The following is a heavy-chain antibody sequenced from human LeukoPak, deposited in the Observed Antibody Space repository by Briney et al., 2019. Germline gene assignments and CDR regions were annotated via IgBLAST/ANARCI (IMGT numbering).Heavy chain of an antibody. V-gene: IGHV3-7*03. CDR3: ASPSLSSFDY. J-gene: IGHJ4*02. CDR1: GFTVSSNY. Sequence: GGSLRLSCAASGFTVSSNYMSWVRQAPGKGLEWVANIKQDGSEKYYVDSVKGRFTISRDNAKNSLYLQMNSLRAEDTAVYYCASPSLSSFDYWGQGTLVTVSS. D-gene: IGHD3-10*01. CDR2: IKQDGSEK.